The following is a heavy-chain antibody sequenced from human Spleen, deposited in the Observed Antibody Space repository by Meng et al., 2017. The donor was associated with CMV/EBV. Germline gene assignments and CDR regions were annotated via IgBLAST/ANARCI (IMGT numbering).Heavy chain of an antibody. J-gene: IGHJ4*02. CDR1: GFTFSFYT. V-gene: IGHV3-21*01. CDR2: INGNSDHI. Sequence: SGFTFSFYTMTWVRQAPGKGLEWVSCINGNSDHITYADSVKGRFTISRDNANNLLFLQMNSLRSEDTAVYFCARGGFCSGCLGYFDDWGRGTLVTVSS. D-gene: IGHD2-15*01. CDR3: ARGGFCSGCLGYFDD.